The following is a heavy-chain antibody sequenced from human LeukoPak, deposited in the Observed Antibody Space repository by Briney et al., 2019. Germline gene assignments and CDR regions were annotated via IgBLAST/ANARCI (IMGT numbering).Heavy chain of an antibody. CDR2: IIPIFGTA. V-gene: IGHV1-69*13. J-gene: IGHJ5*02. D-gene: IGHD3-3*01. Sequence: SVKVSCKASGGTFSSYAISWVRQAPGQGLEWMGGIIPIFGTANYAQKFQGRVTITADESTSTAYMELSSLRSEDTAVYYCARGYYDFWSGYYNWFDPWGQGTLVTVSS. CDR1: GGTFSSYA. CDR3: ARGYYDFWSGYYNWFDP.